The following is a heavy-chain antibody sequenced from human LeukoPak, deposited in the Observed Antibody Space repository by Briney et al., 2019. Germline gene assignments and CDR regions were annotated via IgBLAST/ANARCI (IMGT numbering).Heavy chain of an antibody. V-gene: IGHV1-69*05. D-gene: IGHD3-22*01. Sequence: SXXVSCKASGGTFSSYAISWVRQAPGQGLEWMGGIIPIFGTANYAQKFQGRVTITTDESTSTAYMELSSLRSEDTAVYYCARDQSYYYDSSGPIFDYWGQGTLVTVSS. CDR3: ARDQSYYYDSSGPIFDY. J-gene: IGHJ4*02. CDR2: IIPIFGTA. CDR1: GGTFSSYA.